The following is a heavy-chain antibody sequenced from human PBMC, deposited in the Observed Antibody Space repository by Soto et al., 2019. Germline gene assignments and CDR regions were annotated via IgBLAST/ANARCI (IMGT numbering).Heavy chain of an antibody. CDR3: ERTPTPRITIFGELSYYSNY. J-gene: IGHJ4*02. Sequence: GGSLRLSCAASGFTFSDYYMSWIRQDPGKGLEWVSYISSSGSTIYYADSVKGRFTISRDNAKNSLYLQMNSLRAEDTAVYYCERTPTPRITIFGELSYYSNYWGQGPPATISS. D-gene: IGHD3-3*01. CDR1: GFTFSDYY. V-gene: IGHV3-11*01. CDR2: ISSSGSTI.